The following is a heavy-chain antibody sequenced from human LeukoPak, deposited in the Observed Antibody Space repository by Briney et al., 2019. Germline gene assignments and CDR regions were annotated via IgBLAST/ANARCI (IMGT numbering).Heavy chain of an antibody. Sequence: SETLSLTFNVSGGSISSGSHYWSWIRQPAGKGLEWIGHIYTSGSTNYNPSLKSRVTISVDTSKNQFSLKLSSVTAADTAVYYCARGISMILVDNWFDPWGQGTLVTVSS. V-gene: IGHV4-61*09. D-gene: IGHD3-22*01. J-gene: IGHJ5*02. CDR1: GGSISSGSHY. CDR2: IYTSGST. CDR3: ARGISMILVDNWFDP.